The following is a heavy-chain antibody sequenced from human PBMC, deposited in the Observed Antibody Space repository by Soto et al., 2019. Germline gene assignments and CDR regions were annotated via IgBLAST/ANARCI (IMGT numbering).Heavy chain of an antibody. CDR2: ISGSGGST. D-gene: IGHD6-13*01. V-gene: IGHV3-23*01. Sequence: EVQLLESGGGLVQPGGSLRLSCAASGFTFSSYAMSWVRQAPGKGLAWVSAISGSGGSTYYADSVKGRFTISRDNSKNTRYRQMNSLRAVDTEVYYCASAAAADTIGLDYWGQGNLVTVSS. CDR1: GFTFSSYA. J-gene: IGHJ4*02. CDR3: ASAAAADTIGLDY.